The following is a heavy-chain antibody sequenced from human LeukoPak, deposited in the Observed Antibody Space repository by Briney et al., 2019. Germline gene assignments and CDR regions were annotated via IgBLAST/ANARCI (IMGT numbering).Heavy chain of an antibody. Sequence: GRSLRLSCAASGFIFSSYGMHWVRQAPGKGLEWVALIWYDGSKSHHADSVKGRFTISRDNSKSTLYLQMNSLRAEDTAVYYCASMTTVTLDDAFDIWGQGTMVTVSS. J-gene: IGHJ3*02. V-gene: IGHV3-33*01. D-gene: IGHD4-17*01. CDR2: IWYDGSKS. CDR3: ASMTTVTLDDAFDI. CDR1: GFIFSSYG.